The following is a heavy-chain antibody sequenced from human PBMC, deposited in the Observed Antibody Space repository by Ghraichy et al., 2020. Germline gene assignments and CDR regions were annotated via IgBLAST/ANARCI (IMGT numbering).Heavy chain of an antibody. V-gene: IGHV3-23*01. CDR3: AKALSALTIDWFDP. J-gene: IGHJ5*02. D-gene: IGHD3-3*01. Sequence: LSLTCAASGFTFSSYAMSWVRQAPGKGLEWVSAISGSGGSTYYADSVKGRFTISRDNSKNTLYLQMNSLRAEDTAVYYCAKALSALTIDWFDPWGQGTLVTVSS. CDR2: ISGSGGST. CDR1: GFTFSSYA.